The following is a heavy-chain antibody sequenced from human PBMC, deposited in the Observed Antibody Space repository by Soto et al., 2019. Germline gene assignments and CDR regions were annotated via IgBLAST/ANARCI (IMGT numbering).Heavy chain of an antibody. CDR1: GYIFTSYG. Sequence: QVQLVQSGAEVKKPGASVKVSCKASGYIFTSYGISWVRQAPGQGLEWVGRVSTYNGNTKYAQKLQGRVTMTTDTPGDIPDMDWRGLGSDDRAVYSWARDTVQCLVSAWGKGPLFTVSS. J-gene: IGHJ1*01. D-gene: IGHD6-19*01. CDR2: VSTYNGNT. V-gene: IGHV1-18*01. CDR3: ARDTVQCLVSA.